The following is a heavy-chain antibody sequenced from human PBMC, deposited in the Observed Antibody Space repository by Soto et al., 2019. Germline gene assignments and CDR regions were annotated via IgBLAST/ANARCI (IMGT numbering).Heavy chain of an antibody. Sequence: ASVKVSCKASGYTFTSYGISWVRQAPGQGLEWMGWISAYNGNTNYAQKLQGRVTMTTDTSTSTAYMELRSLRSDDTAVYYCARDLAYDYGDYVTNYWGQGTLVTVSS. CDR1: GYTFTSYG. CDR2: ISAYNGNT. CDR3: ARDLAYDYGDYVTNY. D-gene: IGHD4-17*01. J-gene: IGHJ4*02. V-gene: IGHV1-18*01.